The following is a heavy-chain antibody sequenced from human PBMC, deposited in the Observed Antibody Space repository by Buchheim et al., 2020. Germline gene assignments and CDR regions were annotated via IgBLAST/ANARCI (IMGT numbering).Heavy chain of an antibody. D-gene: IGHD4-17*01. CDR3: ARAGTVMGRY. CDR1: GGSFSGYY. J-gene: IGHJ4*02. V-gene: IGHV4-34*01. CDR2: INHSGST. Sequence: QVQLQQWGAGLLKPSETLSLTCAVYGGSFSGYYWSWIRQRPGKGLEWMGEINHSGSTNYNPSLKSRVTIPVDTSKNQYSLQLSSVTAADTAVYYCARAGTVMGRYWGQGTL.